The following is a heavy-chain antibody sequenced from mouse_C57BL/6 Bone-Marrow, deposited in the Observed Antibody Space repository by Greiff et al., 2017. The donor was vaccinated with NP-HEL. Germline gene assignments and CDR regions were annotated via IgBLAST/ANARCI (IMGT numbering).Heavy chain of an antibody. D-gene: IGHD2-5*01. CDR3: ARDAGYSKGGYFDV. CDR2: SRNKANDYTT. Sequence: VQLVESGGGLVQSGRSLRLSCATSGFTFSDFYMEWVRQAPGKGLEWIAASRNKANDYTTEYSASVKGRFIVSRDTSQSILYLQMNALRAEDTAIYYCARDAGYSKGGYFDVWGTGTTVTVSS. V-gene: IGHV7-1*01. J-gene: IGHJ1*03. CDR1: GFTFSDFY.